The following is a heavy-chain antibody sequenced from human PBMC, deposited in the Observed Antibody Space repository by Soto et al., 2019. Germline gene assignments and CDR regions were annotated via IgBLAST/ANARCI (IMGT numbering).Heavy chain of an antibody. J-gene: IGHJ4*02. CDR2: ISSSSSYI. V-gene: IGHV3-21*01. CDR3: ARARDYYDSSGYHLDY. D-gene: IGHD3-22*01. Sequence: GGSLRLSCAASGFTFSSYSMNWVRQAPGKGLEWVSSISSSSSYIYYADSVKGRFTISRDNAKNSLYLQMNSLRAEGTAVYYCARARDYYDSSGYHLDYWGQGTLVTVSS. CDR1: GFTFSSYS.